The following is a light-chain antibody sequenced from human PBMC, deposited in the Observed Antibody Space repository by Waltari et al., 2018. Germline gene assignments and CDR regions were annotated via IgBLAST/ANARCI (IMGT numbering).Light chain of an antibody. CDR3: CSYAGLGIYV. CDR1: RSDVGNYNL. J-gene: IGLJ1*01. V-gene: IGLV2-23*02. Sequence: QSGLTQPASVSGSPGQSITISCTGTRSDVGNYNLVSWYQQYPGKAPKLMVSEVTKRGSGVSDRCAGSKSGNTASLTIYGLQSEDEAEYYCCSYAGLGIYVVGTGTKVTVL. CDR2: EVT.